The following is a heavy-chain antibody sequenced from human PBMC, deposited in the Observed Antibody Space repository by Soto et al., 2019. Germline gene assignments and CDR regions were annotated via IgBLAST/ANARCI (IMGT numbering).Heavy chain of an antibody. Sequence: SVKVSCGACGCAFGSYSRWWLRQSSGQGLEWMGGIIPTFGTANYAQKFQGRVTITADESTSTAHMELSSLRPADTAVSYCARDNKGARGAFDIWGQGTMVTV. CDR2: IIPTFGTA. J-gene: IGHJ3*02. V-gene: IGHV1-69*13. D-gene: IGHD3-10*01. CDR1: GCAFGSYS. CDR3: ARDNKGARGAFDI.